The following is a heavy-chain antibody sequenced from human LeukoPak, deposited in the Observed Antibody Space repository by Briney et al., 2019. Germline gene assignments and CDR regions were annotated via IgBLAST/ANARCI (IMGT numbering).Heavy chain of an antibody. CDR3: ARGTGDRPNWFDP. CDR1: GFTFSDYY. V-gene: IGHV3-11*04. J-gene: IGHJ5*02. CDR2: ISRSGNTI. Sequence: GGSLRLSCAASGFTFSDYYMSWIRQAPGKGLEWVSYISRSGNTIYYADSVKGRFTISRDNAKNSLSLQMNSLRAEDTAVYYCARGTGDRPNWFDPWGQGALVTVSS. D-gene: IGHD7-27*01.